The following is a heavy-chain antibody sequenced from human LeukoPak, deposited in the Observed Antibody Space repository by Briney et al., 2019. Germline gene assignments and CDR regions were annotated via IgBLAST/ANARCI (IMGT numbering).Heavy chain of an antibody. J-gene: IGHJ4*02. Sequence: GGSLRLSCAASGFTFSDYYMSWIRQAPGKGLEWVSYISSSGSTIYYADSVKSRFTISRDNAKNSLYLQMNSLRAEDTAVYYCAGSDDYYDSSGFDYWGQGTLVTVSS. D-gene: IGHD3-22*01. CDR3: AGSDDYYDSSGFDY. V-gene: IGHV3-11*01. CDR1: GFTFSDYY. CDR2: ISSSGSTI.